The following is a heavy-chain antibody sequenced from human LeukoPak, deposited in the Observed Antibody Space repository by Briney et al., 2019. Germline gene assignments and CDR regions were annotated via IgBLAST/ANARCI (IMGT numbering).Heavy chain of an antibody. Sequence: ASVKVSCKASGYTFTSYGISWVRQAPGQGLEWMGWISAYNGNTNYAQKLQGRVTMTTDTSTSTAYMELRSLRSDDTAVYYCARDLDDSSGYYYGFSGYWGQGTLVTVSS. V-gene: IGHV1-18*01. CDR1: GYTFTSYG. D-gene: IGHD3-22*01. CDR3: ARDLDDSSGYYYGFSGY. CDR2: ISAYNGNT. J-gene: IGHJ4*02.